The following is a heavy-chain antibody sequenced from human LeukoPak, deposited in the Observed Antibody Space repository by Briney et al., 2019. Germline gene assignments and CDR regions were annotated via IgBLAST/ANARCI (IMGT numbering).Heavy chain of an antibody. CDR3: ARRGAHYDFWSGYFLNFDY. V-gene: IGHV4-34*01. Sequence: SETLSLTCTVSGGSISSYYWSWIRQPPGKGLEWIGEINHSGSTNYNPSLKSRVTISVDTSKNQFSLKLSSVTAADTAVYYCARRGAHYDFWSGYFLNFDYWGQGTLVTVSS. J-gene: IGHJ4*02. CDR2: INHSGST. D-gene: IGHD3-3*01. CDR1: GGSISSYY.